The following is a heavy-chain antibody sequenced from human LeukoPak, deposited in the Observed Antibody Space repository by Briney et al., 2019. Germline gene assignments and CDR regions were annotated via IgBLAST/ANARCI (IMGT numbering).Heavy chain of an antibody. CDR3: ASEGGTYYDYVWGSYRSYYFDY. Sequence: GSSVKVSCKASGGTFSSYAISWVRPAPGQGLEWMGRIIPILGIANYAQKFQGRVTITADKSTSTAYMELSSLRSEDTAVYYCASEGGTYYDYVWGSYRSYYFDYWGQGTLVTVSS. CDR2: IIPILGIA. V-gene: IGHV1-69*04. J-gene: IGHJ4*02. D-gene: IGHD3-16*02. CDR1: GGTFSSYA.